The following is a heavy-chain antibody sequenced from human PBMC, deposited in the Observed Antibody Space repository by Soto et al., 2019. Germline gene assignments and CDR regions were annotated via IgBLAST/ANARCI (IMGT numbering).Heavy chain of an antibody. D-gene: IGHD2-2*01. J-gene: IGHJ4*02. CDR3: ASARTLSTSHYSFDY. CDR2: MNPNSGNT. Sequence: SVKVSCKASGYTFTSFDINWVRQATGQGLEWMGWMNPNSGNTGYAQKFQGRLTMTRDTSRSTAYMELSSLRSEDTAVYYCASARTLSTSHYSFDYWGQGTLVTVSS. CDR1: GYTFTSFD. V-gene: IGHV1-8*01.